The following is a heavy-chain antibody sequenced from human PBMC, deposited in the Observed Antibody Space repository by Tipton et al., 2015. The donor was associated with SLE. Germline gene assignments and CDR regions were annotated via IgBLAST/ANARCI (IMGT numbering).Heavy chain of an antibody. V-gene: IGHV4-31*03. D-gene: IGHD3-3*01. CDR3: ARSRGAHYDFWSGYYPAWFDP. J-gene: IGHJ5*02. Sequence: TLSLTCTVSGGSISSGGYYWSWIRQHPGKGLEWTGYIYYSGSTYYNPSLKSRVTISVDTSKNQFSLKLSSVTAADTAVYYCARSRGAHYDFWSGYYPAWFDPWGQGTLVTVSS. CDR2: IYYSGST. CDR1: GGSISSGGYY.